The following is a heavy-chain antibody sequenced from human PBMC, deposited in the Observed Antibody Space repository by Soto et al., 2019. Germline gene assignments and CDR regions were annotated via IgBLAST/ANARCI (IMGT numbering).Heavy chain of an antibody. D-gene: IGHD3-16*01. CDR1: GDSVSGNSAA. J-gene: IGHJ4*02. CDR3: ARDSTYYERSSRYFDY. Sequence: SRTLAHTWAISGDSVSGNSAAWNWIRQSPSRGLEWLGRTYYRSKWYNDYAVSVKSRITVTPDTSKNQFSLHLNSVTPEDTAVYYCARDSTYYERSSRYFDYWGQGALVTVSS. CDR2: TYYRSKWYN. V-gene: IGHV6-1*01.